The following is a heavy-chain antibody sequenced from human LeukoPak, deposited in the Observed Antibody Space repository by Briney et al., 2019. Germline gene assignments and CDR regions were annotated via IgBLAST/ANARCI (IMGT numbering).Heavy chain of an antibody. J-gene: IGHJ5*02. V-gene: IGHV3-53*01. CDR2: IYSDGST. D-gene: IGHD3-22*01. CDR1: GFTFSSYA. CDR3: ARDLPPYDSSECWFDP. Sequence: GGSLRLSCAASGFTFSSYAMSWVRQAPGKGLEWVSLIYSDGSTYYSDSVKGRFTISRDNSKNTLYLQMNNLKAEDTAVYYCARDLPPYDSSECWFDPWGQGTLVTVSS.